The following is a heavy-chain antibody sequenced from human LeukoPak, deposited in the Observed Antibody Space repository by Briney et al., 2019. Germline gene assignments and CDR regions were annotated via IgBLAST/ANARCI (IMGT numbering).Heavy chain of an antibody. J-gene: IGHJ4*02. Sequence: GGSLRLSCAASGFTFSSYSMNWVRQAPGKGLEWVSSISSSSSYIYYADSVKGRFTISRDNAKNSLYLQMNSLRAEDTAVYYCARDKMVGVRVATSAFDYWGQGTLVTVSS. D-gene: IGHD5-12*01. CDR2: ISSSSSYI. V-gene: IGHV3-21*01. CDR1: GFTFSSYS. CDR3: ARDKMVGVRVATSAFDY.